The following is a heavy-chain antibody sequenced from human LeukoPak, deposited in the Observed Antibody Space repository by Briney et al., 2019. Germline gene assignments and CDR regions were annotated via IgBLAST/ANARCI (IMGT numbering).Heavy chain of an antibody. CDR2: INPNSGGT. D-gene: IGHD4-17*01. CDR3: ARPTGTVTTFDY. Sequence: ASVKVSCKASGYTFTGYYMHWVRQAPGQGLEWMGWINPNSGGTNYAQKFQGRVTMTRGTSISTAYMELSRLRSDDTAVYYCARPTGTVTTFDYWGQGTLVTVSS. CDR1: GYTFTGYY. V-gene: IGHV1-2*02. J-gene: IGHJ4*02.